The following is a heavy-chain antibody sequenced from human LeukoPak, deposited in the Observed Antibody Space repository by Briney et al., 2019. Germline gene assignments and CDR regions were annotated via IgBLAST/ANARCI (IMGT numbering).Heavy chain of an antibody. Sequence: SETLSLTCTVSGGSISSGGYYWSWIRQHPGKGLEWIGYIYYSGSTYYNPSLKSRVTITVDTSKNQFSLKLSSVTAADTAVYYCARFFMGGIVVAPKDAFDIWGQGTMVTVSS. V-gene: IGHV4-31*03. D-gene: IGHD3-22*01. CDR1: GGSISSGGYY. CDR3: ARFFMGGIVVAPKDAFDI. CDR2: IYYSGST. J-gene: IGHJ3*02.